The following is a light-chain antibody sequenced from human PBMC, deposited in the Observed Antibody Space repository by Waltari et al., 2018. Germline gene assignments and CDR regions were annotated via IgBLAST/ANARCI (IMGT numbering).Light chain of an antibody. V-gene: IGKV3-20*01. J-gene: IGKJ1*01. CDR2: DAS. CDR3: QKYVNLPAT. Sequence: IVLPQSPGNLSLSPGGPATLSCSASQSVSRYLARYQKKPGQAPRPLIYDASSRATAIPDRFSGSGSGTDFSLTISRLEPEDFAVYYCQKYVNLPATFGQGTTVEIK. CDR1: QSVSRY.